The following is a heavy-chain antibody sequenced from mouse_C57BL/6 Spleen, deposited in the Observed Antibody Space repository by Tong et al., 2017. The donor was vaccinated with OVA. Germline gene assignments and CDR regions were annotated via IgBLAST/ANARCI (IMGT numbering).Heavy chain of an antibody. CDR3: ARREVRRAWFAY. Sequence: EVQLQESGGDLVKPGGSLKLSCAASGFTFSSYGMSWVRQTPDKRLEWVATISSGGSYTYYPDSLKGRFTISRDNAKNTLYLQMSSLKSEDTAMYYCARREVRRAWFAYWGQGTLVTVSA. V-gene: IGHV5-6*01. CDR1: GFTFSSYG. J-gene: IGHJ3*01. D-gene: IGHD2-14*01. CDR2: ISSGGSYT.